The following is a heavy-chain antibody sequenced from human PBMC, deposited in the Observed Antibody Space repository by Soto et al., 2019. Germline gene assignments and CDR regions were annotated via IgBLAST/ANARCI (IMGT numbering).Heavy chain of an antibody. J-gene: IGHJ4*02. D-gene: IGHD6-19*01. CDR1: GFTFSSYA. CDR2: ISYDGSNK. V-gene: IGHV3-30-3*01. CDR3: ARLVTGIAVAGAPHPDY. Sequence: QVQLVESGGGVVQPGRSLRLSCAASGFTFSSYAMHWVRQAPGKGLEWVAVISYDGSNKYYADSVKGRFTISRDNSKNTLYLQMNSLRAEDTAVYYCARLVTGIAVAGAPHPDYWGQGPLVTVSS.